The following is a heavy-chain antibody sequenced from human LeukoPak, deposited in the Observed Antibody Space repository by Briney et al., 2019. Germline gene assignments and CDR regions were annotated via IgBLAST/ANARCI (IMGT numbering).Heavy chain of an antibody. CDR1: GYTFTSYG. J-gene: IGHJ6*02. D-gene: IGHD3-3*01. CDR3: ARGGHYDFWSGTYYYGMDV. V-gene: IGHV1-18*01. CDR2: ISAYNGNT. Sequence: EASVKVSCKASGYTFTSYGISGVRQAPGQGLESMGWISAYNGNTNYAQKLQGRVTMTTDTSTSTAYMELRSLRSDDTAVYYCARGGHYDFWSGTYYYGMDVWGQGTTVTVSS.